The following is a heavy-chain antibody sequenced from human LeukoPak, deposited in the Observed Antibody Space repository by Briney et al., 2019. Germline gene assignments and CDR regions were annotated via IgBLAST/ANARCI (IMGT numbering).Heavy chain of an antibody. CDR3: ATTVAARGLYWFDP. Sequence: PGGSLRLSCAASGFTFSSYSMNWVRQAPGKGLEWVSSISSSSSYIYYADSVKGRFTISRDNAKNSLYLQMNSLRAEDTAVYYCATTVAARGLYWFDPWGQGTLVTVSS. CDR1: GFTFSSYS. D-gene: IGHD4-23*01. J-gene: IGHJ5*02. CDR2: ISSSSSYI. V-gene: IGHV3-21*01.